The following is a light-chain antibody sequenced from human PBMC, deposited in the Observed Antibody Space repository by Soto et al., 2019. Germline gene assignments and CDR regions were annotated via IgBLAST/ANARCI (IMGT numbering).Light chain of an antibody. CDR2: GAS. CDR3: QQYDQWPPWT. V-gene: IGKV3-15*01. J-gene: IGKJ1*01. CDR1: QSVSSN. Sequence: EIVMTQSPATLSVSPGERATLSCRASQSVSSNLAWYQQKPGQAPRLLIYGASTRATGIPARFSGSGSGTEFTLTISSLQSEDFAVYICQQYDQWPPWTFGQGTKLEIK.